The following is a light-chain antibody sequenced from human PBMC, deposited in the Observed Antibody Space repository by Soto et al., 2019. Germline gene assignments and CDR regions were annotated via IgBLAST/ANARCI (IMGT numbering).Light chain of an antibody. CDR3: AAWDDSLNAVV. CDR1: SSNIGSNT. V-gene: IGLV1-44*01. CDR2: SNN. J-gene: IGLJ2*01. Sequence: QSVLTQPPSASVTPGQTVSISCSGSSSNIGSNTVNWYQQLPGTAPKLLIYSNNQRPSGVPDRFSGSKSGTSASLAIRGLQSEDEADYYCAAWDDSLNAVVFGGGTKLTVL.